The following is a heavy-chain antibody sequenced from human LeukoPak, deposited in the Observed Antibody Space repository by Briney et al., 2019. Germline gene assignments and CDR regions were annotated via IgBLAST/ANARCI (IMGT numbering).Heavy chain of an antibody. J-gene: IGHJ4*02. V-gene: IGHV3-21*01. CDR3: ARDPYYYDSSTYLYYFDY. D-gene: IGHD3-22*01. CDR2: ISRSCSYI. Sequence: PGGSLRLSCAASGFTFSSYTMHWVRQAPGKGTEWVSSISRSCSYIYYADSVKGRFTISRDNAKNPLYLQMNSLRAEDTAVYYCARDPYYYDSSTYLYYFDYWGQGTLVSVSS. CDR1: GFTFSSYT.